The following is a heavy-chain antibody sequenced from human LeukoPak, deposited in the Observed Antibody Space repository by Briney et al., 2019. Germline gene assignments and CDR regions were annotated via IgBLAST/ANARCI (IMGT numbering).Heavy chain of an antibody. V-gene: IGHV1-8*03. Sequence: GASVTVSCKASGYTFTHYDIVWVRQATGQGLEWMGWMTSDRGDTGYAQKFQGRLTITRNTSISTAYMELSGLTSDDTAVYYCARGLTYGWIDPWGQGTLVTVSS. CDR2: MTSDRGDT. J-gene: IGHJ5*02. D-gene: IGHD3-10*01. CDR3: ARGLTYGWIDP. CDR1: GYTFTHYD.